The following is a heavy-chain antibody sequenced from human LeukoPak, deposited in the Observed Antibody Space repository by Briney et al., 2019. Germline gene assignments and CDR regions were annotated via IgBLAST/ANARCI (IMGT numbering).Heavy chain of an antibody. D-gene: IGHD3-22*01. Sequence: PSETLSLTCTVSGGSISSYYWGWIRQPPGKGLEWIGSIYYSGSTYYNPSLKSRVTISVDTSKNQFSLKLSSVTAADTAVYYCARGWRDYYDTSGYYPAPFDYWGQGTLVTVSS. CDR1: GGSISSYY. CDR2: IYYSGST. CDR3: ARGWRDYYDTSGYYPAPFDY. V-gene: IGHV4-39*07. J-gene: IGHJ4*02.